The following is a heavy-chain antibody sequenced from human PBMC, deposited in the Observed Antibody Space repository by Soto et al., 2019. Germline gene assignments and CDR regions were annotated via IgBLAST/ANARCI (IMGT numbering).Heavy chain of an antibody. V-gene: IGHV1-58*01. Sequence: ASVKVSCKASGFTFTSSAVQWVRQARGQRLEWIGWIVVGSGNTNYAQTFQERVTITRDMSTSTAYMELSSLGSEATAVYYCAADVLLWFGITYGMDVWGQGTTVTVSS. D-gene: IGHD3-10*01. J-gene: IGHJ6*02. CDR1: GFTFTSSA. CDR3: AADVLLWFGITYGMDV. CDR2: IVVGSGNT.